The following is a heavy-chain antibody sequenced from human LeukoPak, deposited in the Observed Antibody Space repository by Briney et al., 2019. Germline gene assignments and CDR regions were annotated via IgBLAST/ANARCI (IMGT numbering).Heavy chain of an antibody. CDR1: GGSISGYY. V-gene: IGHV4-59*01. CDR3: VRLIGFGELLIGDGMNWFDP. CDR2: IYYSGST. D-gene: IGHD3-10*01. J-gene: IGHJ5*02. Sequence: PSETLSLTCTVSGGSISGYYWSWIRQPPGKGLEWIGYIYYSGSTSYSPSLKSRVTISVDTSKNQFSLKLSSVTAADTAVYYCVRLIGFGELLIGDGMNWFDPWGQGTLVTVSS.